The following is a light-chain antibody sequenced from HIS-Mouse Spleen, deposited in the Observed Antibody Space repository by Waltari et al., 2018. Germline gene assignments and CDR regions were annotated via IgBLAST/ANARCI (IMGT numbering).Light chain of an antibody. J-gene: IGLJ2*01. CDR3: YSTDSSGNHRV. Sequence: SYELTQPPSVSVSPGQTARITCSGDALHKKFAYWYRQKSVQAPVLVIYEDSKRPSGIPERFSGSSSGTMATLTISGAQVEDEADYYCYSTDSSGNHRVFGGGTKLTVL. V-gene: IGLV3-10*01. CDR2: EDS. CDR1: ALHKKF.